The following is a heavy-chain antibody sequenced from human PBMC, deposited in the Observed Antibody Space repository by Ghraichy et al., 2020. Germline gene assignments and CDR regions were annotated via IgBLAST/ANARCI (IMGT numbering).Heavy chain of an antibody. CDR1: GGSISSYY. Sequence: SETLSLTCTVSGGSISSYYWSWIRQPAGKELEWIGRIYGSGSTNYNPSLKSRVTFSVDTSKSQFSLKLSSVTAADTAVYYCARATSSGYHFDYWGQGTLVTVSS. J-gene: IGHJ4*02. CDR2: IYGSGST. D-gene: IGHD3-22*01. V-gene: IGHV4-4*07. CDR3: ARATSSGYHFDY.